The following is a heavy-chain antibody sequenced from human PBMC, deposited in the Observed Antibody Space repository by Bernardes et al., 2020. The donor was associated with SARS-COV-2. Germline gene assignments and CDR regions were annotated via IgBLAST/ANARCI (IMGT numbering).Heavy chain of an antibody. CDR1: GFSFRIYA. J-gene: IGHJ4*02. CDR2: IIGNGHHI. Sequence: GGSLRLSCAASGFSFRIYAMNWVRQAPGKGPEWVSGIIGNGHHIAYADSVKGRFTISRDHSKNIMYLQMNGLRAEDTAIYYCAKDSQPDGAWNLDFGGQGTLVSVAS. V-gene: IGHV3-23*01. CDR3: AKDSQPDGAWNLDF.